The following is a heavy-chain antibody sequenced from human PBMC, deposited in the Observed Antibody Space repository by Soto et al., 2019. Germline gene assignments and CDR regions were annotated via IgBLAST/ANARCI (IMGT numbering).Heavy chain of an antibody. CDR1: GGTFNTYA. D-gene: IGHD3-10*01. CDR2: ISPMFGAA. J-gene: IGHJ4*02. V-gene: IGHV1-69*19. Sequence: QVQLVQSGAEMKKPGSSLKVSCQSSGGTFNTYAMNWVRQAPGQGPEWMGDISPMFGAANYAPKCQGRVTITAGESTGTSYMQMGSLTSEDPALYFCAREVQVHSPAFGYWGQGTLVTVSS. CDR3: AREVQVHSPAFGY.